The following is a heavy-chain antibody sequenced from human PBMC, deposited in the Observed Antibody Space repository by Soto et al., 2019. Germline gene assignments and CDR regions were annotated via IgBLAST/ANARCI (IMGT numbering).Heavy chain of an antibody. D-gene: IGHD6-19*01. V-gene: IGHV4-59*01. J-gene: IGHJ4*02. CDR3: ARGRAVAGPTFDY. CDR2: IYYSGST. Sequence: SETLSLTCTASGGSISSYCWSWIRQPPGKGLEWIGYIYYSGSTNYNPSLKSRVTISVDTSKNQFSLKLSSVTAADTAVYYCARGRAVAGPTFDYWGQGTLVTVS. CDR1: GGSISSYC.